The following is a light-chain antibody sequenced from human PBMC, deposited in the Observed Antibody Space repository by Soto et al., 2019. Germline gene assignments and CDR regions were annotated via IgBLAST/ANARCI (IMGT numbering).Light chain of an antibody. V-gene: IGKV3-20*01. CDR2: DVS. J-gene: IGKJ4*01. Sequence: ELVLTQSPGTLSLSPGERATLSCRASQSVTSTYLAWYQHKPGQAPRLLVYDVSTRATGVPDRFSGSGSGTDFTLTISRLEPEDFAVYYCQQYVTSPPRLTFGGGTKVEIK. CDR1: QSVTSTY. CDR3: QQYVTSPPRLT.